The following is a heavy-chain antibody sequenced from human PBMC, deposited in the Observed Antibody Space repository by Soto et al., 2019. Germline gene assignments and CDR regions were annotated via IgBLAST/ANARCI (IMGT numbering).Heavy chain of an antibody. Sequence: RRLSCAASGFTFSSYSMNWVRQAPGKGLEWVSSISSSSSYIYYADSVKGRFTISRDNAKNSLYLQMNSLRAEDTAVYYCARGQLNYYYYGMDVWGQGTTVTVSS. V-gene: IGHV3-21*01. J-gene: IGHJ6*02. CDR2: ISSSSSYI. CDR1: GFTFSSYS. CDR3: ARGQLNYYYYGMDV. D-gene: IGHD6-6*01.